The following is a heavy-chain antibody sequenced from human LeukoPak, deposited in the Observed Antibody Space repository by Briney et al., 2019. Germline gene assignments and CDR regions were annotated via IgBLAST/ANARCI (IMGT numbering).Heavy chain of an antibody. V-gene: IGHV1-18*01. CDR3: ARRSGTGNFDY. D-gene: IGHD1/OR15-1a*01. Sequence: ASVKVSSKAPGYTFTSYGNSWVRQAPGQGLEWMGWISAYNGNTNYAQKLQGRVTMTTDTSTSTAYWELRSLRSDDAAVYYCARRSGTGNFDYWGQATLVTVSS. CDR1: GYTFTSYG. J-gene: IGHJ4*02. CDR2: ISAYNGNT.